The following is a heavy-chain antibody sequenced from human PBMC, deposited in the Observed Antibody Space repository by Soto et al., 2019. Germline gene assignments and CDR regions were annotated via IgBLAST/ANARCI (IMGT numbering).Heavy chain of an antibody. Sequence: QVGLQETGPGLVKPSQTLSLTCAVSGDSISGSDFYWDWIRQSPGKGLEWIEYIHYSGTTYYNPYLKSSVTFSVDTSKKQFSLSLTSVTAADTAVYYCAREGGTGTGYLDVGGRGTMVLVSS. V-gene: IGHV4-30-4*01. CDR1: GDSISGSDFY. J-gene: IGHJ3*01. D-gene: IGHD1-1*01. CDR2: IHYSGTT. CDR3: AREGGTGTGYLDV.